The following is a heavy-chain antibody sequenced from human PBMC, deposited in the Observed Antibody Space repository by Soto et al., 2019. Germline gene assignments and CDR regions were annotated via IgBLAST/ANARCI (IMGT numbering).Heavy chain of an antibody. Sequence: EVQLLESGGGLVQPGGSLRLSCAASGFTFSSHAMNWVRQAPGKGLEWVSVIGAGGITTYYADSVKGRFTISRHNSENTLYLQMQTRTYEDTALYYCAKGANSTSGWSRDVFDIWGQGTMVTVSS. CDR2: IGAGGITT. CDR1: GFTFSSHA. D-gene: IGHD6-19*01. CDR3: AKGANSTSGWSRDVFDI. V-gene: IGHV3-23*01. J-gene: IGHJ3*02.